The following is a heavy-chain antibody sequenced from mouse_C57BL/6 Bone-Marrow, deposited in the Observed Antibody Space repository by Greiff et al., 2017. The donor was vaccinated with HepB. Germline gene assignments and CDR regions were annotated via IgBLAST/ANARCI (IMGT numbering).Heavy chain of an antibody. J-gene: IGHJ3*01. CDR2: ISSGGDYI. CDR3: TRASNLSWFAY. D-gene: IGHD2-5*01. Sequence: EVHLVESGEGLVKPGGSLKLSCAASGFTFSSYAMSWVRQTPEKRLEWVAYISSGGDYIYYADTVKGRFTISRDNARNTLYLQMSSQKSEDTAMYYCTRASNLSWFAYWGQGTLVTVSA. CDR1: GFTFSSYA. V-gene: IGHV5-9-1*02.